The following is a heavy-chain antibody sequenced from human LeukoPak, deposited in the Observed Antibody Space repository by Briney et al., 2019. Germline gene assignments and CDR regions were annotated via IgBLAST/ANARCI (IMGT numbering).Heavy chain of an antibody. D-gene: IGHD3-22*01. J-gene: IGHJ4*02. CDR1: GGSISSSSYY. CDR3: ARGSYYYDRTGYIDY. Sequence: SQTLSPTCTVSGGSISSSSYYWGWVRQPPGKGLEWIGSIYYSGNTYYNPSLKSRVTVSVDTSKNQFSLKVSSVTAADSAVFYCARGSYYYDRTGYIDYWGQGILVTVSS. CDR2: IYYSGNT. V-gene: IGHV4-39*01.